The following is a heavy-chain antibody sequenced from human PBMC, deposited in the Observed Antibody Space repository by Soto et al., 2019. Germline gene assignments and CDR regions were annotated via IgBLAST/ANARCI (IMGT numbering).Heavy chain of an antibody. Sequence: EVQLLESGGGLVQPGGSLRLSCAASGFTVSSYAMSWVRQAPGKGLEWVSAISGSGSTYSADSVKGRFTISRDSSKNTVYLEMNSLRAEDTAVYYCAKALRFAFTTGYCMDVWGRGTTVTVSS. CDR2: ISGSGST. CDR1: GFTVSSYA. CDR3: AKALRFAFTTGYCMDV. V-gene: IGHV3-23*01. J-gene: IGHJ6*03. D-gene: IGHD4-4*01.